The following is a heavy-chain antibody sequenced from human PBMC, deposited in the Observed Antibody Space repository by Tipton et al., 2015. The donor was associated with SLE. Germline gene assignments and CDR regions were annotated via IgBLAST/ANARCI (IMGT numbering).Heavy chain of an antibody. D-gene: IGHD6-13*01. J-gene: IGHJ6*02. CDR2: INTGNADT. V-gene: IGHV1-3*04. CDR1: GYTFTDHG. Sequence: QVQLVQSGAEVKKPGASVKLSCEASGYTFTDHGLHWVRQAPGQRPEWMGWINTGNADTRYSQKFQGRVTIIGDTSATTVYMELSSLRSEDTAVYYCASSRGQQLVRPYYYYGMDVWGQGTTVTVSS. CDR3: ASSRGQQLVRPYYYYGMDV.